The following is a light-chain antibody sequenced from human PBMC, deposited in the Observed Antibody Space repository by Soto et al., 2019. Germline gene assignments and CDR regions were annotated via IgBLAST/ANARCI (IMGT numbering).Light chain of an antibody. J-gene: IGKJ5*01. V-gene: IGKV3-20*01. CDR1: HSVLNSNGYNY. CDR2: GAS. Sequence: EIVMTQSPLSLTVTPAEPASTSCKSGHSVLNSNGYNYLDWYQQKPGQTPRLLVYGASSRATGIPDRFSGSGSGTDFTLTISRLEPEEFAVDYGQQHGSSPITGGQGTRLEIK. CDR3: QQHGSSPIT.